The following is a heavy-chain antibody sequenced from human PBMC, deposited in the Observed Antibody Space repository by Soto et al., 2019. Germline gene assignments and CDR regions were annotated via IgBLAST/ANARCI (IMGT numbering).Heavy chain of an antibody. Sequence: EVQLVESGGGLVQPGGSLTISCTASGFTFSTYFMHWVRQAPGKGLEWVSFIGTSGSPTDYPDSVRGRFTISRDDAKNSLVRQMSSLRGEDAAVYYCARKGASGHVDYWGQGVLVTGSS. CDR3: ARKGASGHVDY. D-gene: IGHD5-12*01. CDR2: IGTSGSPT. J-gene: IGHJ4*02. V-gene: IGHV3-48*01. CDR1: GFTFSTYF.